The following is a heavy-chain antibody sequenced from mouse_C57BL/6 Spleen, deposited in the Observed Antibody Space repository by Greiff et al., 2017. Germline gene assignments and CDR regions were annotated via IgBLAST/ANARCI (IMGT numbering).Heavy chain of an antibody. J-gene: IGHJ3*01. CDR2: IDPANGNT. CDR3: ASPDYYGSSSWFAY. V-gene: IGHV14-3*01. D-gene: IGHD1-1*01. CDR1: GFNIKNTY. Sequence: EVQLQQSVAELVRPGASVKLSCTASGFNIKNTYMHWVKQRPEQGLEWIGRIDPANGNTKYAPKFQGKATITAATSSNTAYLQLRSLTSEDTAIYYCASPDYYGSSSWFAYWGQGTLVTVSA.